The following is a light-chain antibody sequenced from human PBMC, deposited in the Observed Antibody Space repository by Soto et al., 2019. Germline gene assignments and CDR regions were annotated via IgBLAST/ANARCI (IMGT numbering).Light chain of an antibody. CDR2: EVS. CDR1: SSDVGAYDY. J-gene: IGLJ1*01. V-gene: IGLV2-14*03. Sequence: SVLTQPASVSGSPGQSITISCTGTSSDVGAYDYVSWYQQHPDKAPKLMIYEVSYRPSGVSNRFSGSKSVNTATLTISGLQAEDEADYYCSSYTTSRTRVFGTGTKVTVL. CDR3: SSYTTSRTRV.